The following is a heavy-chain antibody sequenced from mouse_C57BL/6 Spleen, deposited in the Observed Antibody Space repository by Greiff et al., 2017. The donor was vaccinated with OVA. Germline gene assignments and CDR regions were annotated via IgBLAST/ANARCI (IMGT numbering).Heavy chain of an antibody. Sequence: DVQLVESGGGLVQPGGSLKLSCAASGFTFSDYYMYWVRQTPEKRLEWVAYISNGGGSTYYPDTVKGRFTISRDNAKNTLYLQMSRLKSEDTAMYYCARHYYDFDGGFAYWGQGTLVTVSA. V-gene: IGHV5-12*01. CDR3: ARHYYDFDGGFAY. CDR2: ISNGGGST. J-gene: IGHJ3*01. CDR1: GFTFSDYY. D-gene: IGHD2-4*01.